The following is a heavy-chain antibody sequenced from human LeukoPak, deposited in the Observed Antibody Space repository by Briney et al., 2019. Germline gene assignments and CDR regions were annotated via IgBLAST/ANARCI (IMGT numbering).Heavy chain of an antibody. CDR3: ARGRLKQWLVRYADYYYGMDV. Sequence: KPSETLSLTCAVYGGSFSGYYWSWILQPPGKGLEWIGEINHSGSTNYNPSLKSRVTISVDTSKNQFSLKLSSVTAADTAVYYCARGRLKQWLVRYADYYYGMDVWGQGTTVTVSS. J-gene: IGHJ6*02. V-gene: IGHV4-34*01. CDR1: GGSFSGYY. CDR2: INHSGST. D-gene: IGHD6-19*01.